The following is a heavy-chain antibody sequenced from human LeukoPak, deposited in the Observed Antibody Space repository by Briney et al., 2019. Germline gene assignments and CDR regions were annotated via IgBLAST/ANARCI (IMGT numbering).Heavy chain of an antibody. V-gene: IGHV3-30*04. CDR2: ISFDGSDQ. J-gene: IGHJ5*01. D-gene: IGHD1-7*01. CDR1: GFTFSNSA. Sequence: GGSLRLSCATSGFTFSNSAMHWVRQAPGKGLEWVAIISFDGSDQYYADSVKGRFTISRDNSKNTLYLQMNSLRPEDTAIYYCATATCGTYCYLVDSWGQGTLVTVSS. CDR3: ATATCGTYCYLVDS.